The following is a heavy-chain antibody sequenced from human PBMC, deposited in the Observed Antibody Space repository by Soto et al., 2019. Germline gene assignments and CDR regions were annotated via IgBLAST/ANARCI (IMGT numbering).Heavy chain of an antibody. Sequence: QVHLVQSGAEVKTPGSSVTVSCKASGDTFTPYAISWVRQAPGQGLEWMGGIIPIAGTPTYAQKFQGRVTITEDRSTSTTSMDLSRLTSEDTAVYYCASGYCVSSSCHSLDSWGQGTPVTVSS. CDR1: GDTFTPYA. D-gene: IGHD2-15*01. J-gene: IGHJ4*02. CDR3: ASGYCVSSSCHSLDS. CDR2: IIPIAGTP. V-gene: IGHV1-69*14.